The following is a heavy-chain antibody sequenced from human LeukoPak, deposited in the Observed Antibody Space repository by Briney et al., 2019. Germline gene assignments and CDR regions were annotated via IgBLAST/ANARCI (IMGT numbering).Heavy chain of an antibody. V-gene: IGHV3-48*03. J-gene: IGHJ4*02. Sequence: TGGCLSLSCAVSGFPFSVYEMNWVRQAPGKGLEWVSNICISGATRHYADSGKGRFSISRDNAENSLFLHMNSLRVEDTGIYYCALFAAGSDFDYWGEGVLVTVSA. CDR3: ALFAAGSDFDY. CDR2: ICISGATR. D-gene: IGHD6-13*01. CDR1: GFPFSVYE.